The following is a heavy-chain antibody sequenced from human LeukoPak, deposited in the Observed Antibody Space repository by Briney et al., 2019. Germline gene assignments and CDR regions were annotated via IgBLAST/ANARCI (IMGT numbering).Heavy chain of an antibody. V-gene: IGHV1-69*01. CDR3: AGGRYYYYDSSGYYHLDY. CDR2: IIPIFGTA. Sequence: ASVKVSCKASGGTFSSYAISWVRQAPGQGLEWMGGIIPIFGTANYAQKFQGRVAITADESTSTAYMELSSLRSEDTAVYYCAGGRYYYYDSSGYYHLDYWGQGTLVTVSS. CDR1: GGTFSSYA. J-gene: IGHJ4*02. D-gene: IGHD3-22*01.